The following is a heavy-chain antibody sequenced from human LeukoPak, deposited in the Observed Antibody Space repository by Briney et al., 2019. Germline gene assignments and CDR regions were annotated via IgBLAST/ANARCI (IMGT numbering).Heavy chain of an antibody. CDR1: GSTLTDLS. D-gene: IGHD3-3*01. CDR3: RYYFYMDV. Sequence: ASVKVPCKVSGSTLTDLSMHWVRQAPGGGLEWMGGFDPEDGGTLYTEKFKGRLTMTEDTSTDTAYMELSSLISDDTAVFGDRYYFYMDVWGEGTTVTVSS. V-gene: IGHV1-24*01. CDR2: FDPEDGGT. J-gene: IGHJ6*03.